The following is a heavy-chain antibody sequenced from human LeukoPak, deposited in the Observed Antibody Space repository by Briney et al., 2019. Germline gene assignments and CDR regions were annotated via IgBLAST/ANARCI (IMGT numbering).Heavy chain of an antibody. CDR2: IYHSGST. V-gene: IGHV4-38-2*01. Sequence: PSETLSLTCAVSGYSISSGYYWGWIRQPPGKGLERIGSIYHSGSTYYNPSLKSRVTISVDTSKNQFSLKLSSVTAADTAVYYCAFRSITMVRGVIHLFDYWGQGTLVTVPS. CDR1: GYSISSGYY. D-gene: IGHD3-10*01. CDR3: AFRSITMVRGVIHLFDY. J-gene: IGHJ4*02.